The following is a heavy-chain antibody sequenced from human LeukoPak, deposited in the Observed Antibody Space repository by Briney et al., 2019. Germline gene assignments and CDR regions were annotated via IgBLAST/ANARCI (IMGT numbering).Heavy chain of an antibody. Sequence: ASETLSLTCTVAGGSMSSYYWSWIRQPPGKGLEWIGYIYYSGYTNYNPSLKSRVTISVDTSKNQFSLKLRSVTATDTAVYYCARRKQEGWFDPWGQGTLATVSS. J-gene: IGHJ5*02. CDR2: IYYSGYT. V-gene: IGHV4-59*08. CDR3: ARRKQEGWFDP. CDR1: GGSMSSYY.